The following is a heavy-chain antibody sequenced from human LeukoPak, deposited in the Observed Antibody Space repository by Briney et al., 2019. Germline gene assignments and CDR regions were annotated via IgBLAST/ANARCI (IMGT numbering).Heavy chain of an antibody. D-gene: IGHD5-18*01. Sequence: SQTLSLTCAASGGSISSGGYSWSWIRQPPGKGLEWIGYIYHSGSTYYNPSLKSRVTISVDRSKNQFSLKLSSVTAADTAVYYCARGRGYSYGEYYFDYWGQGTLVTVSS. V-gene: IGHV4-30-2*01. CDR2: IYHSGST. CDR3: ARGRGYSYGEYYFDY. J-gene: IGHJ4*02. CDR1: GGSISSGGYS.